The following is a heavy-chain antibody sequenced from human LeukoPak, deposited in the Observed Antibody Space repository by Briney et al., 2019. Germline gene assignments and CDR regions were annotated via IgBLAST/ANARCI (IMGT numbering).Heavy chain of an antibody. Sequence: SETLSLTCTVSGGSISSSSYYWGWIRQPPGKGLEWIGSIYYSGSTYSNPSLQSRVTISVDSSNNQFSLKLSSVTAADTAVYYCARLSALLDGFDPWGQGTLVTVSS. D-gene: IGHD3-10*01. V-gene: IGHV4-39*01. CDR3: ARLSALLDGFDP. CDR2: IYYSGST. CDR1: GGSISSSSYY. J-gene: IGHJ5*02.